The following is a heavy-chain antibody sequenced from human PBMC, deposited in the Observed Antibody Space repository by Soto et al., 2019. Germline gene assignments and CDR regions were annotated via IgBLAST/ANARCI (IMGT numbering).Heavy chain of an antibody. V-gene: IGHV3-73*01. J-gene: IGHJ6*03. CDR3: TSSLELRVLGTYYYYMDV. CDR1: GFTFSGSA. Sequence: QPGGSLRLSCAASGFTFSGSAMHWVRQASGKGLEWVGRIRSKANSYATAYAASVKGRFTISRDDSKNTAYLQMNSLKTEDTAVYYCTSSLELRVLGTYYYYMDVWGKGTTVTISS. D-gene: IGHD1-7*01. CDR2: IRSKANSYAT.